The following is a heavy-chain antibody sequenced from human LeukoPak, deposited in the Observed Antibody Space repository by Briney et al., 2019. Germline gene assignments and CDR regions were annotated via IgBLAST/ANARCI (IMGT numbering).Heavy chain of an antibody. CDR2: IYYSGST. D-gene: IGHD5-12*01. Sequence: SQTLSLTCTVSGGSISSGGYYWSWIRQPPGKGLEWIGYIYYSGSTYYNPSLKSRVTISVDTSKNQFSLKLSSVTAADTAVYYCTRDNPIVATIGLDPWGQGTLVTVSS. CDR1: GGSISSGGYY. V-gene: IGHV4-30-4*01. J-gene: IGHJ5*02. CDR3: TRDNPIVATIGLDP.